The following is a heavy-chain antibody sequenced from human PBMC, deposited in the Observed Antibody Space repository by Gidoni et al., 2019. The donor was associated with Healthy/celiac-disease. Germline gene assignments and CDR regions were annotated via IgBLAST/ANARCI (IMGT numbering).Heavy chain of an antibody. J-gene: IGHJ4*02. CDR2: IYYSGST. Sequence: QVQLQESGPGLVKPSETLSLTCTVSGGSLSSYYWSWIRQPPGKGLEWIGYIYYSGSTNYNPSLKSRVTISVDTSKNQFSLKLSSVTAADTAVYYCARFGSRYYDSSGYYYFDYWGQGTLVTVSS. V-gene: IGHV4-59*01. CDR3: ARFGSRYYDSSGYYYFDY. CDR1: GGSLSSYY. D-gene: IGHD3-22*01.